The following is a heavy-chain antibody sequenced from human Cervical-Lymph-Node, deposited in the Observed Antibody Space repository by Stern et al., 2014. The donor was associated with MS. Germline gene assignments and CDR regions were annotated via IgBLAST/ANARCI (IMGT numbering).Heavy chain of an antibody. V-gene: IGHV1-3*01. CDR1: GYSFISHA. Sequence: DQLVESGAEVKDPGASVKVSCKASGYSFISHAMHWVRQVPGQTFEWMGWINGDNGNTKYSQKLQGRVTITRDKTTSTAYMELSSLTSEDTAVYYCARAGYCSPSTCSDAFDIWGQGTMVTVSS. CDR3: ARAGYCSPSTCSDAFDI. J-gene: IGHJ3*02. CDR2: INGDNGNT. D-gene: IGHD2-15*01.